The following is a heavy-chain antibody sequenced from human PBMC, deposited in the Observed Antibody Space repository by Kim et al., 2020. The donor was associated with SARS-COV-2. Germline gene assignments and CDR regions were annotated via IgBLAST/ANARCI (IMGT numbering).Heavy chain of an antibody. CDR3: ATEYSSSSAFDY. D-gene: IGHD6-6*01. J-gene: IGHJ4*02. CDR1: GFSFSTYG. V-gene: IGHV3-33*03. Sequence: GGSLRLSCAASGFSFSTYGMHWVRQAPGKGLEWVAMIWNDGSNKYYGDSVKGRFTISRDNSKITLYLQMNNLRAEDTAVYYCATEYSSSSAFDYWGQGTLVTVSS. CDR2: IWNDGSNK.